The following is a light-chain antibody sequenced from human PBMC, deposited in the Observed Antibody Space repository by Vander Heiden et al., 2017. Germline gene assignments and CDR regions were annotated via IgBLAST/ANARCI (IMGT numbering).Light chain of an antibody. CDR1: QSIITS. V-gene: IGKV1-5*03. J-gene: IGKJ1*01. CDR3: QQYNSYWN. CDR2: KVS. Sequence: DTKMTQSPSTLSAFVGDRVTITCRASQSIITSLAWYQQRQGKAPRLLIYKVSTLETGVPSRFSGGGSGTDFTLTITNLQPEDFATYYCQQYNSYWNFGQGTKVELK.